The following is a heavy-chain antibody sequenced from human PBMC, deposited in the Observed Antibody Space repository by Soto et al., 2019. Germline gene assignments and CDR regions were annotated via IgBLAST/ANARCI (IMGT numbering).Heavy chain of an antibody. J-gene: IGHJ6*02. CDR3: AREVYLYYDFWSGYYSRSSYYYYYGVDV. D-gene: IGHD3-3*01. V-gene: IGHV1-46*01. CDR1: GYTFTSYY. Sequence: ASVKVSCKASGYTFTSYYMHWVRQAPGQGLEWMGIINPSGGSTSYAQKVQGRVTMTRDTSTGTVYMELSSLRSEDTAVYYCAREVYLYYDFWSGYYSRSSYYYYYGVDVWGQGTTVTVS. CDR2: INPSGGST.